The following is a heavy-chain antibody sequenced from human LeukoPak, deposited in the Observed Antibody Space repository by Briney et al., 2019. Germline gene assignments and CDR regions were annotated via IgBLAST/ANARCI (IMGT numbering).Heavy chain of an antibody. Sequence: SETLSLTCTVSGGSISSYYWSWIRQPAGKGLEWIGRIYTSGSTNYNPSLKSRVTMSVDTSKNQFSLKLSSVTAADTAAYYCARGGRYCSGGSCYFDYWGQGTLVTVSS. CDR1: GGSISSYY. J-gene: IGHJ4*02. CDR2: IYTSGST. D-gene: IGHD2-15*01. CDR3: ARGGRYCSGGSCYFDY. V-gene: IGHV4-4*07.